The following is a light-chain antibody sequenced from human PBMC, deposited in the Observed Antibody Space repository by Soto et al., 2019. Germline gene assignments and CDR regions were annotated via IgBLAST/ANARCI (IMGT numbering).Light chain of an antibody. J-gene: IGKJ1*01. V-gene: IGKV1-8*01. CDR3: QQYYHYRT. CDR2: AAS. CDR1: QGISNY. Sequence: AIRMTQSPSSLSASQGDRVTITCRASQGISNYLAWYQQKPGKAPKLLIYAASTLQSGVPSRFSGSGSGTDFTLTISCLQSEDFATYYCQQYYHYRTFGQGTKVDIK.